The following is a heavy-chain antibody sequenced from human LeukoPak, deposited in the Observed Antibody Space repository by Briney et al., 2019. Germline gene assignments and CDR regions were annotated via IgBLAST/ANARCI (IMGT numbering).Heavy chain of an antibody. V-gene: IGHV3-30*19. CDR1: GFTFRSYG. CDR2: ISYDANIGSNK. J-gene: IGHJ4*02. CDR3: ARDGGYDFWSGYYQDY. Sequence: GGSLRLSCAASGFTFRSYGMHWVRQAPGMGLEWVALISYDANIGSNKYYADSVKGRFTISRDNSKNTLYLQMNSLRAEDTAVYYCARDGGYDFWSGYYQDYWGQGTLVTVSS. D-gene: IGHD3-3*01.